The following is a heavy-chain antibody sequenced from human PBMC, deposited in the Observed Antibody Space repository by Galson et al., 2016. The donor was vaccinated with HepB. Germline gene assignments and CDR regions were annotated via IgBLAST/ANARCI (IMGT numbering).Heavy chain of an antibody. CDR3: ARDDFWTGPPSASFSFDY. CDR2: LSGSGAHT. J-gene: IGHJ4*02. D-gene: IGHD3/OR15-3a*01. CDR1: GFTFSRYA. Sequence: SLRLSCAASGFTFSRYAMTWVRQAPGKGLEWVSGLSGSGAHTYYADSVKGRFTISRDNSKNTLYLQMNSLRAEDTAVFYCARDDFWTGPPSASFSFDYWGQGTLVTVSS. V-gene: IGHV3-23*01.